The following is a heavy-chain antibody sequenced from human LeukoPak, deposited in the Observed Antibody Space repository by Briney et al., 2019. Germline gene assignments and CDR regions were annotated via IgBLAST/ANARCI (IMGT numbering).Heavy chain of an antibody. CDR2: IYYSGST. V-gene: IGHV4-59*08. J-gene: IGHJ4*02. Sequence: SETLSLTCTVSGGSISSYYWSWIRQPPGKGLEWIGYIYYSGSTNYNPSLKSRVSISVDTSKNQFSLKLSSVTAADTAVYYCARQGIWAFDYWGQGTLVTVSS. D-gene: IGHD2/OR15-2a*01. CDR1: GGSISSYY. CDR3: ARQGIWAFDY.